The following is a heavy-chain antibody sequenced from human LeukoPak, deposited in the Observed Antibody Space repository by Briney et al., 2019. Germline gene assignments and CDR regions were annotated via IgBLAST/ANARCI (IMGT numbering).Heavy chain of an antibody. V-gene: IGHV4-61*02. CDR2: IYTSGST. CDR3: ARDPVAGLWYFDL. Sequence: PSETLSLTCTVSGGSISSGSYYWSWIRQPAGKGLEWIGRIYTSGSTNYNPSLKSRVTISVDTSKNQFSLKLSSVTAADTAVYYCARDPVAGLWYFDLWGRGTLVTVSS. CDR1: GGSISSGSYY. D-gene: IGHD6-19*01. J-gene: IGHJ2*01.